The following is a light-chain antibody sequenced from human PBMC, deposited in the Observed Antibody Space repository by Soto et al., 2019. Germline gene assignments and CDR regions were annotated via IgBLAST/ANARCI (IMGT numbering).Light chain of an antibody. CDR3: QQRSNWPPRT. Sequence: EILMTQSPATLSVSPGERATLSCRASQSISSDVAWYQQKPGQATRLLIYDASNRATGIPARFSGSGSGTDFTLTISSLEPEDFAVYYCQQRSNWPPRTFGQGTKVDIK. CDR1: QSISSD. V-gene: IGKV3-11*01. J-gene: IGKJ1*01. CDR2: DAS.